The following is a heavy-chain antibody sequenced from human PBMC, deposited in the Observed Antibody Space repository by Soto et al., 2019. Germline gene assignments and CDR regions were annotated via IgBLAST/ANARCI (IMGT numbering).Heavy chain of an antibody. D-gene: IGHD6-13*01. J-gene: IGHJ4*02. Sequence: ASVKVSCKASGYTFTGYYMHWVRQAPGQGLEWMGWINPNSGGTNYAQKFQGWVTMTRDTSISTAYMELSRLRSGDTAVYYCERDVIAAAGYCFDYWGQGNLVTVSS. CDR3: ERDVIAAAGYCFDY. CDR2: INPNSGGT. V-gene: IGHV1-2*04. CDR1: GYTFTGYY.